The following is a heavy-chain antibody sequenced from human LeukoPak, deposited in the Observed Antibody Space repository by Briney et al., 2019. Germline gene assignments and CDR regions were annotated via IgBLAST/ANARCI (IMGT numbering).Heavy chain of an antibody. Sequence: SETLSLTCTVSGGSITSGAYCWSWIRQPPGKGLEWIGEIYHSGSTNYNPSLKSRVTISVDKSKNQFSLKLSSVTAADTAVYYCARDSYCSSTSYYTDGMDVWGQGTTVTVSS. CDR3: ARDSYCSSTSYYTDGMDV. V-gene: IGHV4-39*07. CDR1: GGSITSGAYC. D-gene: IGHD2-2*02. J-gene: IGHJ6*02. CDR2: IYHSGST.